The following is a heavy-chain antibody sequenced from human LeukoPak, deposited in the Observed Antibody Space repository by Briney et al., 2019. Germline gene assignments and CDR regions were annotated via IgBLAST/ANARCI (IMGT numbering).Heavy chain of an antibody. J-gene: IGHJ4*02. V-gene: IGHV3-23*01. Sequence: HHGGSLRLSCAASGFTFSSYAMSWVRQAPGKGLEWVSAISGSGGSTYYADSVKGRFTISRDNSKNTLYLQMNSLRAEDTAVYYCAKVGGIAAAGNFDYWGQGTLVTVSS. CDR1: GFTFSSYA. CDR2: ISGSGGST. D-gene: IGHD6-13*01. CDR3: AKVGGIAAAGNFDY.